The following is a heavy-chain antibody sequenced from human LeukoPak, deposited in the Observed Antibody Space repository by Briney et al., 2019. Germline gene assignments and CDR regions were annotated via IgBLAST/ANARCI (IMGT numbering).Heavy chain of an antibody. D-gene: IGHD2-2*01. Sequence: SETLSLTCTVSGGSISTSNYYWGWIRQPPGKGLEWIGNIFYSGSTYYNPSLKSRVTISVDTSKNQFSLKLSSVTAADTAVYYCARLYCSSASCYWVDAFDIWGQGTMVTVSS. CDR3: ARLYCSSASCYWVDAFDI. CDR2: IFYSGST. J-gene: IGHJ3*02. CDR1: GGSISTSNYY. V-gene: IGHV4-39*01.